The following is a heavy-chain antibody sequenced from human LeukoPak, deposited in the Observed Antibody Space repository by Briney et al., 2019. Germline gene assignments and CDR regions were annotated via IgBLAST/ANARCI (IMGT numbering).Heavy chain of an antibody. D-gene: IGHD3-3*01. Sequence: SETLSLTCTVSGGSISGYYWSWFRQPPGKGLEWIGYIYHSGRTSYNPSLKSRVTISVDTSKNEFSLKLRFVTAADTAVYYCAGPIYEAVEQWGQGTPVTVSS. J-gene: IGHJ4*02. CDR3: AGPIYEAVEQ. CDR2: IYHSGRT. V-gene: IGHV4-59*08. CDR1: GGSISGYY.